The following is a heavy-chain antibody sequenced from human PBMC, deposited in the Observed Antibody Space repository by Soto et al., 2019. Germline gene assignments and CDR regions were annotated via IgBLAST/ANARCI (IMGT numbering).Heavy chain of an antibody. CDR1: GYDFSNSY. CDR2: IDPRDSWI. D-gene: IGHD3-9*01. CDR3: AKQGRLTLFYYGMDV. V-gene: IGHV5-10-1*01. J-gene: IGHJ6*02. Sequence: GESLKISCKGSGYDFSNSYINWVRQMPGKGLEWVGRIDPRDSWINYSPSVQGHVTISADKSINTAYLQWSSLEASDTATYYCAKQGRLTLFYYGMDVWGQGTTVTV.